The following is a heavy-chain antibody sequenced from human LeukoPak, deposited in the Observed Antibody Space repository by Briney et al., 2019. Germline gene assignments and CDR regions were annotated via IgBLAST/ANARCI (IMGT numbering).Heavy chain of an antibody. CDR2: IYYIGST. CDR3: ARGYSSSWYYFDY. Sequence: PSETLSLTCTVSGGSISSYYWSWIRQPPGKGLEWIGYIYYIGSTNYNSSLKSRVTISVDTSKNQFSLKLSSVTAADTAVYYCARGYSSSWYYFDYWGQGTLVTVSS. V-gene: IGHV4-59*08. CDR1: GGSISSYY. J-gene: IGHJ4*02. D-gene: IGHD6-13*01.